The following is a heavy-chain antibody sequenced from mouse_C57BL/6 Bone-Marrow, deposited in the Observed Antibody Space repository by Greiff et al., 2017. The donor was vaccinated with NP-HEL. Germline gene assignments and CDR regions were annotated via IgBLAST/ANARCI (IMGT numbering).Heavy chain of an antibody. CDR2: IRNKANGYTT. J-gene: IGHJ4*01. CDR1: GFTFTDYY. Sequence: EVKVVESGGGLVQPGGSLSLSCAASGFTFTDYYMSWVRQPPGKALEWLGFIRNKANGYTTEYSASVKGRFTISRDNSQSILYLQMNALRAEDSATYYCAGKYYGSSYEYAMDYWSQGTSVTVSS. D-gene: IGHD1-1*01. CDR3: AGKYYGSSYEYAMDY. V-gene: IGHV7-3*01.